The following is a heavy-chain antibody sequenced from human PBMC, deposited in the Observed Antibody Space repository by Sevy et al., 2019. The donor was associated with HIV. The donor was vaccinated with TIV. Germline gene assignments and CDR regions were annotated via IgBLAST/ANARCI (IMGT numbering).Heavy chain of an antibody. CDR3: TTSSHSPRVWRDFDPRFYFFYYGMDV. D-gene: IGHD3-9*01. J-gene: IGHJ6*02. CDR2: IQSKIDGGTT. Sequence: QGGSLRLSCAASGFTFTHAWMNWVRQAPGKGLEWVGRIQSKIDGGTTDFAAPVKGRFTISRDDSKNTVFLQMNSLKTEDAAGDYCTTSSHSPRVWRDFDPRFYFFYYGMDVWGQGTTVTVSS. CDR1: GFTFTHAW. V-gene: IGHV3-15*01.